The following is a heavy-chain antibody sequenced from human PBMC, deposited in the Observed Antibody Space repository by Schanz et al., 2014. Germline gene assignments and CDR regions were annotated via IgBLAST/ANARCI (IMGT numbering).Heavy chain of an antibody. Sequence: EVQLVESGGGLVQPGGSLRLSCAASGFTFSSYSMNWVRQAPGKGLEWVSYISSASSTINYADSLKGRFTISRDNAKNSLYLQMNSLRVEDTAVYFCVSQTGSPNYWGQGTLVTVSS. J-gene: IGHJ4*02. CDR3: VSQTGSPNY. V-gene: IGHV3-48*01. D-gene: IGHD6-13*01. CDR1: GFTFSSYS. CDR2: ISSASSTI.